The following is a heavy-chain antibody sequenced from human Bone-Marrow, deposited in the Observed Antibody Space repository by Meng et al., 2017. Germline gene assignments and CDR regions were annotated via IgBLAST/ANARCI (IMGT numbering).Heavy chain of an antibody. D-gene: IGHD3-9*01. CDR3: AKDIGAIRYYGMDV. V-gene: IGHV3-9*01. Sequence: GGSLRLSCAASGFTFDDFAMHWVRQAPGKGLEWVSSISWSSGSIGYVDSVKGRFTISRDNAKNSLYLQMNSLRAEDTALYYCAKDIGAIRYYGMDVWGQGTTVTVSS. CDR2: ISWSSGSI. J-gene: IGHJ6*02. CDR1: GFTFDDFA.